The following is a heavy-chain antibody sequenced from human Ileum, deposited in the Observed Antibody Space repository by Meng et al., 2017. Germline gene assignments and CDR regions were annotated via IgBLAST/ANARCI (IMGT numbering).Heavy chain of an antibody. V-gene: IGHV3-74*01. J-gene: IGHJ4*02. CDR1: GFTFSSYW. D-gene: IGHD5-18*01. CDR2: INGHGSST. CDR3: ARAVSDNYGNFDC. Sequence: GESLKISCAASGFTFSSYWMHCVRQVPGKGLVWVSRINGHGSSTSYADSVKGRFTISRDNAKNTLYLQMNSLRAEDTAVYYCARAVSDNYGNFDCWGQGTLVTVSS.